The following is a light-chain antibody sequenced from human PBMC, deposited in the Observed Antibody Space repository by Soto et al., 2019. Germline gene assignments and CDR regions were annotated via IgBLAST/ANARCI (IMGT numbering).Light chain of an antibody. CDR3: QQYNHLES. CDR1: QSVTLD. J-gene: IGKJ4*01. CDR2: AAS. V-gene: IGKV3-15*01. Sequence: EIVMTQSPATLSVSPGGSATLSCRASQSVTLDLAWYQQRPGQAPGLLIYAASTRATGVPARFSGSGSGTEFTLTISSLESEDFAVYYCQQYNHLESFGGGTKVEIK.